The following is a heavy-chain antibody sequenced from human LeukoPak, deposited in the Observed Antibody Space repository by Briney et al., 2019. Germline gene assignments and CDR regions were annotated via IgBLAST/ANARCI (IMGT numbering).Heavy chain of an antibody. J-gene: IGHJ3*02. CDR3: ARIQLASRAFDI. V-gene: IGHV3-30-3*01. CDR1: GFTFSSYA. CDR2: ISYDGSNK. D-gene: IGHD5-18*01. Sequence: GGSLRLSCAASGFTFSSYAMHWVRQAPGKGLEWVAVISYDGSNKYYADSVKGRFTISRDNSKNTLYLQMNSLRAEDTAVYYCARIQLASRAFDIWGQGTMVTVSS.